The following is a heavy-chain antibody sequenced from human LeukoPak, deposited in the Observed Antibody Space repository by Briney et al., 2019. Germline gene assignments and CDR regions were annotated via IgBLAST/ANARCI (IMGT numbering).Heavy chain of an antibody. CDR2: INSSSRTI. J-gene: IGHJ6*03. Sequence: PRGSLRLSCAPSGVTCSIDSMSWVRPAPGEGLEWVSYINSSSRTINYADSVKGRFTMSRDNAKNTPYLQMSSLRAEDTAVYYCAREGALYYGFWSGSMDVWGKGTTVTVSS. D-gene: IGHD3-3*01. CDR3: AREGALYYGFWSGSMDV. CDR1: GVTCSIDS. V-gene: IGHV3-48*01.